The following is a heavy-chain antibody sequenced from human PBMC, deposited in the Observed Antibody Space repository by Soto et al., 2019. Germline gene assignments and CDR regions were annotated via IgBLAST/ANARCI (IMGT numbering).Heavy chain of an antibody. Sequence: GGSLRLSCAASGFNFSSYAMHWVRQAPGKGLEWVAVISYDGSNKCYADSVKGRFTISRDNSKNTLYLQMNSLRAEDTAVYYCARDEGIAAAGSVYYYYGMDVWGQGTTVTVSS. V-gene: IGHV3-30-3*01. D-gene: IGHD6-13*01. CDR1: GFNFSSYA. CDR2: ISYDGSNK. CDR3: ARDEGIAAAGSVYYYYGMDV. J-gene: IGHJ6*02.